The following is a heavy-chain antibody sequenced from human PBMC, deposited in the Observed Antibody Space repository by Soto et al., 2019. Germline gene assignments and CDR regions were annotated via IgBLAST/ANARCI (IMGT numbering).Heavy chain of an antibody. V-gene: IGHV4-59*01. CDR3: ATTDGDGYSSF. J-gene: IGHJ1*01. Sequence: SETLSLTCTVSGGSITSYYWSWIRQPPGKGLEWIGYVHHSGRTNYNPSLKSRVTISLDTSKNQFSLELSSVTAADTAVYYGATTDGDGYSSFWCQGTLVTVSS. CDR1: GGSITSYY. D-gene: IGHD4-4*01. CDR2: VHHSGRT.